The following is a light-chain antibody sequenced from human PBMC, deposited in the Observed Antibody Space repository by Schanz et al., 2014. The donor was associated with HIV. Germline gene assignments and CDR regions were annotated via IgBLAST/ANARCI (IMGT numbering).Light chain of an antibody. V-gene: IGLV2-14*01. J-gene: IGLJ3*02. CDR3: GSCSPTNTCT. CDR1: SSDVGAYNH. CDR2: DVT. Sequence: QSALTQPASVSGSPGQSVTISCTGTSSDVGAYNHVSWYQQHPGKAPKVMIYDVTNRPSGVSNRFSGSKSGNAASLTIFGLQAEDEADYYCGSCSPTNTCTFGGGTKLTVL.